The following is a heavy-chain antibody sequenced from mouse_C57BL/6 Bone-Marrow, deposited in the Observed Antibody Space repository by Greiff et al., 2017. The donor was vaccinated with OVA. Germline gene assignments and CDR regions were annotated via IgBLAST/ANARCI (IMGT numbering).Heavy chain of an antibody. D-gene: IGHD1-1*01. CDR1: GYTFTDYY. J-gene: IGHJ2*01. Sequence: VQLQQSGPVLVKPGASVKMSCKASGYTFTDYYMNWVKQSHGKSLEWIGVINPYNGGTSYNQKFKGKATLTVDKSSSTAYMELNSLTSEDSAVYYCAIYYGSSYYFDYWGQGTTLTVSS. CDR3: AIYYGSSYYFDY. V-gene: IGHV1-19*01. CDR2: INPYNGGT.